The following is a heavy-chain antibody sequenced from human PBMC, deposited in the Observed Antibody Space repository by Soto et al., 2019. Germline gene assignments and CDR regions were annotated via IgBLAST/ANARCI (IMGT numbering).Heavy chain of an antibody. CDR3: ARQNYYDSSGYYSSVGAFDI. CDR2: IGTAGDT. Sequence: PGESLKISCAASGFTFSSYDMHWVRQATGKGLEWVSAIGTAGDTYYPGSVKGRFTISRENAKNSLYLQMNSLRAGDTAVYYCARQNYYDSSGYYSSVGAFDIWGQGTMVTVSS. J-gene: IGHJ3*02. D-gene: IGHD3-22*01. V-gene: IGHV3-13*01. CDR1: GFTFSSYD.